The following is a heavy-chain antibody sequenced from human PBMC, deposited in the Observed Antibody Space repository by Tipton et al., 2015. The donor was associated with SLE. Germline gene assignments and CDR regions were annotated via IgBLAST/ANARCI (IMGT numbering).Heavy chain of an antibody. CDR2: IYYSGTAH. V-gene: IGHV4-39*07. CDR3: VRGPKNV. J-gene: IGHJ6*02. Sequence: TLSLTCTVSGDSITRSSFYWGWIRQPPGKGLEWIGSIYYSGTAHYENPSLKSRVTISIDTSNNQFSLRLTSVTAADTAVYCCVRGPKNVWGQGTTVTVSS. CDR1: GDSITRSSFY.